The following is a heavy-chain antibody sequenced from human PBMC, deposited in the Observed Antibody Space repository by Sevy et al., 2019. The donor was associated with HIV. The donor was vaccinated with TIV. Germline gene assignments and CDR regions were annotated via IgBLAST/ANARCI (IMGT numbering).Heavy chain of an antibody. CDR2: ISAYNGNT. CDR1: GYTFTSYG. D-gene: IGHD2-21*02. Sequence: ASVKVSCKASGYTFTSYGISWVRQAPGQGLEWMGWISAYNGNTNYAQKLQARVTMTTDTSTSTAYMEMRSLRSDDTAVYYCARVAYCGGDCYGYWFDPWGQGTLVTVSS. J-gene: IGHJ5*02. V-gene: IGHV1-18*01. CDR3: ARVAYCGGDCYGYWFDP.